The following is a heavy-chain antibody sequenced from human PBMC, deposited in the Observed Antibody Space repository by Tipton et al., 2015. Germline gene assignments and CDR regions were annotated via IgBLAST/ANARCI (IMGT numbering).Heavy chain of an antibody. V-gene: IGHV3-23*01. Sequence: GSLRLSCTASGIIFRNYAMSWVRQAPGKGLEWVSGINGYGDDPRHADSVKGRFTISRDNSKNTVYLQMNSLRVDDTGVYFCANLNWEASTVTTRGWGQGVLVTVPS. CDR2: INGYGDDP. J-gene: IGHJ4*02. D-gene: IGHD3-3*01. CDR3: ANLNWEASTVTTRG. CDR1: GIIFRNYA.